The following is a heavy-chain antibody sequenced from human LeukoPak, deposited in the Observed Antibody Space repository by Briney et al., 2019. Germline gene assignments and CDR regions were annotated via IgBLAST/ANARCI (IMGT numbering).Heavy chain of an antibody. D-gene: IGHD4-17*01. Sequence: GGSLRLSCAASGFTFRSYSMNWVRQAPGRGLEWVSSISTGSSYIYYADSMKGRFTISRDNAKNSLYLQMNSLRVEDTAIYYCAREGPDYGDSKFDYWGQGTLVTVSS. V-gene: IGHV3-21*01. CDR3: AREGPDYGDSKFDY. CDR2: ISTGSSYI. CDR1: GFTFRSYS. J-gene: IGHJ4*02.